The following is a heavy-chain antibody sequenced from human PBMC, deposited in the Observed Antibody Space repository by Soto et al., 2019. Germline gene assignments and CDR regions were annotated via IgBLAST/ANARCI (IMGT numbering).Heavy chain of an antibody. CDR2: IYDSGTA. J-gene: IGHJ4*02. CDR1: GGSISSINNHFSNHY. D-gene: IGHD1-26*01. Sequence: SETLSLTCTVSGGSISSINNHFSNHYCSWIRLSPGKGLEWIGYIYDSGTANYNPSLKSRVTISVDTSKNQFSLNLSSVTAADTAMYYCYGSGGNWGQGTLVTVSS. CDR3: YGSGGN. V-gene: IGHV4-59*11.